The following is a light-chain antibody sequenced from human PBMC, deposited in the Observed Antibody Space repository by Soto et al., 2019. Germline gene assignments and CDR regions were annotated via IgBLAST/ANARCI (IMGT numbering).Light chain of an antibody. CDR2: AAS. V-gene: IGKV3-15*01. CDR3: QQYNYWPPLT. Sequence: EMVMTQSPATLSLSPGDRAVLSCRASQTVKTNLAWYQQKPGQAPRLLIYAASTRATGVPARFSGSGSGTEFTLTISSLQSEDSAVYICQQYNYWPPLTFGGGTKVEIK. CDR1: QTVKTN. J-gene: IGKJ4*01.